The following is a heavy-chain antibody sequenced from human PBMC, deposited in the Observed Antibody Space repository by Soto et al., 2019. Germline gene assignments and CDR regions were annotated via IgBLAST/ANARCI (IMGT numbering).Heavy chain of an antibody. Sequence: QLQLQESGPGLVKPSETLSLTCTVSGGSISSSSHYWGWIRQSPGKHLEWIGSSFYRGSTHYNPSLNPRVTISVDTSKNQVSLKLYSVTAADTAVYYCATADGFGVVTPFFEYWGQGILVTVSS. CDR1: GGSISSSSHY. V-gene: IGHV4-39*01. CDR3: ATADGFGVVTPFFEY. CDR2: SFYRGST. D-gene: IGHD3-3*01. J-gene: IGHJ4*02.